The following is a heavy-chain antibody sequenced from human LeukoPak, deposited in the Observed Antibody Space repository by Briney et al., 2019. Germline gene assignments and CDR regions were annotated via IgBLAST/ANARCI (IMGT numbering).Heavy chain of an antibody. D-gene: IGHD6-13*01. J-gene: IGHJ6*02. CDR1: GGSISSHY. CDR2: IYSSGST. CDR3: AREERIAAAGAGYYYYGMNV. V-gene: IGHV4-4*07. Sequence: PSETLSLTCTVSGGSISSHYWNWIRQPAGKGLEWIGRIYSSGSTNYNPSLQSRVTLSLDTSESLFSLKLSSVTAADTAVYYCAREERIAAAGAGYYYYGMNVWGQGTTVTVSS.